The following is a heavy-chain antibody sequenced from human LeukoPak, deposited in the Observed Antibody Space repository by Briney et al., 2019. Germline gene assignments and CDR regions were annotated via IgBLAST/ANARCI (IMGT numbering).Heavy chain of an antibody. D-gene: IGHD3-3*01. Sequence: PGGSLRLSCAASGFTFDDYAMHWVRQAPRKGLEWVSGISWNSGSIGYADSVKGRFTISRDNAKNSLYLQMNSLRAEDTALYYCAKDGNEWLLSNWFDPWGQGTLVTVSS. V-gene: IGHV3-9*01. CDR1: GFTFDDYA. J-gene: IGHJ5*02. CDR2: ISWNSGSI. CDR3: AKDGNEWLLSNWFDP.